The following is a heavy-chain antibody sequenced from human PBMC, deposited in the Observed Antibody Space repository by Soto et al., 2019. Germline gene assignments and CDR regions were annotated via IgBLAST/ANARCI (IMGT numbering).Heavy chain of an antibody. D-gene: IGHD3-22*01. V-gene: IGHV1-18*01. J-gene: IGHJ4*02. CDR2: ISAHNGNI. CDR1: GYTCSIYG. Sequence: SVNAAWKASGYTCSIYGISWVRQAPRQGLEWMGWISAHNGNIHYAQKFQGRVTMTTDTSTTTAYMELRSLRTDDTAVYYCARASVYDSSGLSGYWGRG. CDR3: ARASVYDSSGLSGY.